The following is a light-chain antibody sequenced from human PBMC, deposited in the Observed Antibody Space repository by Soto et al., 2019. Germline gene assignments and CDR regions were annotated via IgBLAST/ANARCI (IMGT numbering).Light chain of an antibody. CDR2: AAS. J-gene: IGKJ5*01. CDR1: HVRNRY. Sequence: IQLTQFPSCLSASVVDRVTITCRARHVRNRYLAWYQQKPGKAPKLLIYAASTLQSGVPSRFSGSGSGTEFTLTISSLQPEDFATYYCQHLIGYPITFGQGTRLEIK. CDR3: QHLIGYPIT. V-gene: IGKV1-9*01.